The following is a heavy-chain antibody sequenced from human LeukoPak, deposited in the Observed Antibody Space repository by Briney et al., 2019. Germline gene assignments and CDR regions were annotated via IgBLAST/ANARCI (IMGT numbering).Heavy chain of an antibody. D-gene: IGHD2-2*01. V-gene: IGHV4-59*01. J-gene: IGHJ6*03. Sequence: SETLSLTCTVSGGSISSYYWSWIRQPPGKGLEWIGYIYYNGSTNYNPSLKSRVTISVDTSKNQFSLKLSSVTAADTAVYYCARAVVLYYYYMDVWGKGTTVTVSS. CDR1: GGSISSYY. CDR2: IYYNGST. CDR3: ARAVVLYYYYMDV.